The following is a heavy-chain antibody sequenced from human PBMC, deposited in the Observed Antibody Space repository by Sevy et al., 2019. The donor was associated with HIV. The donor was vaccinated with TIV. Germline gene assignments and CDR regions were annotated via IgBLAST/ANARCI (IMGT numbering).Heavy chain of an antibody. J-gene: IGHJ4*02. V-gene: IGHV3-30*02. CDR2: IRYDGSNK. D-gene: IGHD6-6*01. CDR3: AKDYARRFSTSSGDFDY. Sequence: GGSLRLSCAASGFSFSDYGMHWVRQAPGKGLEWVTLIRYDGSNKYYADSVKGRFTISRDNSKNTLYRQMNSLRAEDTAVYYCAKDYARRFSTSSGDFDYWGQGTLVTVSS. CDR1: GFSFSDYG.